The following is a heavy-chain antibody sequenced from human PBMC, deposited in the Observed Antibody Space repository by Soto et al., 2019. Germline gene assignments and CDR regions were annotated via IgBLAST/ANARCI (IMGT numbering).Heavy chain of an antibody. V-gene: IGHV5-10-1*01. CDR3: ARHNYDSSVPAFDI. D-gene: IGHD3-22*01. Sequence: GESLKISCKGSGYSFTSYWISWVRQMPGEGLEWMGRIDPSDSYTNYSPSFQGHVTISADKSISTAYLQWSSLKASDTAMYYCARHNYDSSVPAFDIWGQGTMVTVSS. J-gene: IGHJ3*02. CDR1: GYSFTSYW. CDR2: IDPSDSYT.